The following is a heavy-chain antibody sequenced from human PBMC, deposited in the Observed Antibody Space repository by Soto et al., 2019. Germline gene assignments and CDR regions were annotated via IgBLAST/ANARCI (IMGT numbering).Heavy chain of an antibody. J-gene: IGHJ4*02. CDR3: AKLWFGELAPFDY. D-gene: IGHD3-10*01. Sequence: GGSLRLSCAASGFTFSSYAISWVRQAPGKGLEWVSAISGSGGKTYYAGSVKGRFTISRDNSKNTLYLQMNSLRAEDTAVYSCAKLWFGELAPFDYWGQGTLVTVSS. CDR2: ISGSGGKT. CDR1: GFTFSSYA. V-gene: IGHV3-23*01.